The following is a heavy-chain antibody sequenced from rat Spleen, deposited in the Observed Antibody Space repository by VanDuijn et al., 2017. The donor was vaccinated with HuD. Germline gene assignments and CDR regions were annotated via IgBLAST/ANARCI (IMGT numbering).Heavy chain of an antibody. V-gene: IGHV5-29*01. Sequence: EVQLVESGGGAVQPGRSMKLSCAASGLSFSNYDMAWVRQAPTKGLEWVATISYDGSSTYYRDSVRGRFTLSRDNAKSTLYLQMDSLRSEDTATYYCARHLDYGPDYWGQGVMVTVSS. J-gene: IGHJ2*01. CDR2: ISYDGSST. CDR1: GLSFSNYD. CDR3: ARHLDYGPDY. D-gene: IGHD1-11*01.